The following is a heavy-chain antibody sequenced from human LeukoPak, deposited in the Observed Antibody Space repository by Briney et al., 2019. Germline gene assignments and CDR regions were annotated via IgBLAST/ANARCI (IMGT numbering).Heavy chain of an antibody. CDR3: ARASFGERYYDFWSGYQYYFDY. CDR1: GGSISSYY. Sequence: SETLSLTCTVSGGSISSYYWSWIRQPPGKGLEWIGYIYYSGSTNYNPSLKSRVTISVDTSKNQFPLKLSSVTAADTAVYYCARASFGERYYDFWSGYQYYFDYWGQGTLVTVSS. J-gene: IGHJ4*02. D-gene: IGHD3-3*01. CDR2: IYYSGST. V-gene: IGHV4-59*01.